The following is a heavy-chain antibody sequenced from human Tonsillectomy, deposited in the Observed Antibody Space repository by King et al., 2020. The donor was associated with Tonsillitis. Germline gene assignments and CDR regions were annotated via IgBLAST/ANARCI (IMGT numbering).Heavy chain of an antibody. J-gene: IGHJ4*02. CDR3: VRIAAARTYYFDT. V-gene: IGHV4-38-2*02. CDR1: GYLIRRGYF. Sequence: QLQESGPVLVKPSETLSLTCSVSGYLIRRGYFWGWTRLSPLGGLEWIGNIHRGGGTNYTPSLKSRLSLSVDTAKNQFSLRLTSVTAADGAIYYCVRIAAARTYYFDTWGQGALVSVS. D-gene: IGHD1-7*01. CDR2: IHRGGGT.